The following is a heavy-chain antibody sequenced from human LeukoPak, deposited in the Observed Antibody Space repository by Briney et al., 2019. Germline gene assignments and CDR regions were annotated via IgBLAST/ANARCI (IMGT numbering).Heavy chain of an antibody. Sequence: SVTVSCKASGGTFSSYAISWVRQAPGQGLEWMGRIIPILGIANYAQKFQGRVTITADKSTSTAYMELSSLRSEDTAVYYCARGTTVTTSVDWGQGTLVTVSS. CDR3: ARGTTVTTSVD. CDR2: IIPILGIA. CDR1: GGTFSSYA. D-gene: IGHD4-17*01. J-gene: IGHJ4*02. V-gene: IGHV1-69*04.